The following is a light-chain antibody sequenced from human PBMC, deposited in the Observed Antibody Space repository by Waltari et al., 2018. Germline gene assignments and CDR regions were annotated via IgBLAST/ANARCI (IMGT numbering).Light chain of an antibody. J-gene: IGKJ1*01. CDR1: QSITST. CDR3: QHNLKLPAT. Sequence: CRASQSITSTVAWHQKTPGQATRLIIYAASNRGNGLSDSFSGSWAGDDSSLTISILAAEVSAVYYCQHNLKLPATFGQGTKVEI. CDR2: AAS. V-gene: IGKV3D-11*03.